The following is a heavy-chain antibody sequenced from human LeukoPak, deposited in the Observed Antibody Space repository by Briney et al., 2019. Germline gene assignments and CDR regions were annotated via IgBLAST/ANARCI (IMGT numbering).Heavy chain of an antibody. Sequence: SGTLSLTCTVSGGSISSSSYYWGWIRQPPGKGLEWIGSIYYSGSTYYNPSLKSRVTISVDTSKNQFSLKLSSVTAADTAVYYCARERAREYSSSVGLHDYWGQGTLVTVSS. CDR3: ARERAREYSSSVGLHDY. J-gene: IGHJ4*02. V-gene: IGHV4-39*07. CDR1: GGSISSSSYY. D-gene: IGHD6-6*01. CDR2: IYYSGST.